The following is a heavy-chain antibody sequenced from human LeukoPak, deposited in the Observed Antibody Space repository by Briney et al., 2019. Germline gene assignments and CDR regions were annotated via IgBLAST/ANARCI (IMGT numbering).Heavy chain of an antibody. J-gene: IGHJ4*02. CDR1: GYTLTELS. V-gene: IGHV1-24*01. CDR3: ATDLSNYDILTGPFDY. Sequence: ASVKVSCKVSGYTLTELSMHWVRQAPGKGLEWMGGFDPEDGETIYAQKFQGRVTMTEGTSTDTAYMELSSLRSEDTAVYYCATDLSNYDILTGPFDYWGQGTLVTVSS. D-gene: IGHD3-9*01. CDR2: FDPEDGET.